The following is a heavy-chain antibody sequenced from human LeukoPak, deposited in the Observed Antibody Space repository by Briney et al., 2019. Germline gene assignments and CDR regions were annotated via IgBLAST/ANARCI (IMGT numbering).Heavy chain of an antibody. D-gene: IGHD3-3*01. CDR1: GYTFTGYY. CDR3: ARAGWGGTTRFLEWLLWGIWFDP. V-gene: IGHV1-2*02. CDR2: INPNSGGT. Sequence: VASVKVSCKASGYTFTGYYMHWVRQAPGQGLEWMGWINPNSGGTNYAQKFQGRVTMTRDTSTSTAYMELSRLRSDDTAVYYCARAGWGGTTRFLEWLLWGIWFDPWGQGTLVTVSS. J-gene: IGHJ5*02.